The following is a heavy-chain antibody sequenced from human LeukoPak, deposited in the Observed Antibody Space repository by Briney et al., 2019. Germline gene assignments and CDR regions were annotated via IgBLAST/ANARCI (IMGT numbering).Heavy chain of an antibody. CDR2: VKQDGTEK. D-gene: IGHD6-13*01. Sequence: GGSLRLSCEASGFTFRDYWMTWVRQAQGKGLEWVANVKQDGTEKFYEDSVKGRFTISRDNGKNSLYLQMNSLRVEDTAIYYCARAGGTSWADYWGQGTLVTVSS. CDR1: GFTFRDYW. V-gene: IGHV3-7*01. CDR3: ARAGGTSWADY. J-gene: IGHJ4*02.